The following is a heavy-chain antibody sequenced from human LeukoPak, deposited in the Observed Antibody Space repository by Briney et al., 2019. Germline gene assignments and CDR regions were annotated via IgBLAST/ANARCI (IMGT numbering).Heavy chain of an antibody. CDR3: ARDGGKYCSGGSCYQFDY. CDR2: IYYSGST. Sequence: SETLSLTCTVSGGSISSYYWSWIRQPPGKGLEWIGYIYYSGSTNYNPSLKSRVTISVDTSKNQFSLKLSSVTAADTAVYYCARDGGKYCSGGSCYQFDYWGQGTLVTVSS. D-gene: IGHD2-15*01. V-gene: IGHV4-59*01. CDR1: GGSISSYY. J-gene: IGHJ4*02.